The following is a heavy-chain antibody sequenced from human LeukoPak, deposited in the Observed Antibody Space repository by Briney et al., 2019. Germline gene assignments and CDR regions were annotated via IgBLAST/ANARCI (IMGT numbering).Heavy chain of an antibody. Sequence: GGSLRLSCAASGFTFSSHDMHWVRQAAGKGLEWVSGFIPAGDRYYAESVKGRFTISRDNSKNTLYLQMNSLRAEDTAVYYCARVRHSSGPFDCWGQGTLVTVSS. CDR1: GFTFSSHD. V-gene: IGHV3-13*04. CDR3: ARVRHSSGPFDC. D-gene: IGHD6-19*01. CDR2: FIPAGDR. J-gene: IGHJ4*02.